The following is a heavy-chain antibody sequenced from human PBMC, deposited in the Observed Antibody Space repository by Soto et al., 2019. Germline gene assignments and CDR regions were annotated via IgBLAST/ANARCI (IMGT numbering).Heavy chain of an antibody. V-gene: IGHV4-39*01. D-gene: IGHD2-2*01. Sequence: SETLSLTCTVSGGSISSSSYYWGWIRQPPGKGLEWIGSIYYSGSTYYNPSLKSRVTISVDTSKNQFSLRVSSVTAADTAVYYCARRSGYCSSTSCYAGVDPWGQGTLVTVSS. CDR1: GGSISSSSYY. CDR2: IYYSGST. J-gene: IGHJ5*02. CDR3: ARRSGYCSSTSCYAGVDP.